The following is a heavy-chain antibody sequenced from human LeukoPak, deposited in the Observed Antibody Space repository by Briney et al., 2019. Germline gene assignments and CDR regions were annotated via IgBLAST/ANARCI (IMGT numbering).Heavy chain of an antibody. CDR1: GGSIRTGSYY. CDR3: ARDSSSPRVKYFQH. J-gene: IGHJ1*01. CDR2: FFTSGST. Sequence: PSETLSLTCTVSGGSIRTGSYYWSWIRQPAGKELQWIGRFFTSGSTNYNPSLKSRVTISVDTSKNQFSLKLSSVTAADTAVYYCARDSSSPRVKYFQHWGQGTLVTVSS. V-gene: IGHV4-61*02. D-gene: IGHD6-6*01.